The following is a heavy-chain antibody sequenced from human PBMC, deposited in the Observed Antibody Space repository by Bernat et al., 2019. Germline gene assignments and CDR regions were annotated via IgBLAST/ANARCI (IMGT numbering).Heavy chain of an antibody. V-gene: IGHV3-21*01. CDR2: ISSSGAYI. CDR3: ARGSGNYGSYYFDY. D-gene: IGHD3-10*01. CDR1: GFSFSTYP. Sequence: EVQLLESGGGLVQPGGSLRLSCAASGFSFSTYPMGWVRQAPGKGLEWVSSISSSGAYIYYAESMKGRFTISRDNAKNSLYLQMNSLRAEDTALFYCARGSGNYGSYYFDYWGQGSLVTVSS. J-gene: IGHJ4*02.